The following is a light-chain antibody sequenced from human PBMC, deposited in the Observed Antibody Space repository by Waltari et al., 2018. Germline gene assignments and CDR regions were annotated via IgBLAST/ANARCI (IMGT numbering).Light chain of an antibody. J-gene: IGKJ1*01. CDR2: WAS. Sequence: DVVMTQSPDSLAVSLGERASINCKSSQTILYTSNNKSYLAWYQQKPGQPPKLLIYWASTRETGGPDRFSGSGSGTDFTLTISSLQAEDVAVYYCQQYYSTPQTFGQGTKVEIK. V-gene: IGKV4-1*01. CDR1: QTILYTSNNKSY. CDR3: QQYYSTPQT.